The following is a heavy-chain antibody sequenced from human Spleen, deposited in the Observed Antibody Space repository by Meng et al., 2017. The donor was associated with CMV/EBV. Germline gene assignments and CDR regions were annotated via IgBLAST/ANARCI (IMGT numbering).Heavy chain of an antibody. D-gene: IGHD3-3*01. J-gene: IGHJ4*02. CDR1: GYSFTRYD. CDR2: IIPIFGTA. Sequence: SVKVSCKASGYSFTRYDINWVRQAPGQGLEWMGGIIPIFGTANYAQKFQGRVTITTDESTSTAYMELSSLRSEDTAVYYCANQNDFSSGYYIHGYWGQGTLVTVSS. CDR3: ANQNDFSSGYYIHGY. V-gene: IGHV1-69*05.